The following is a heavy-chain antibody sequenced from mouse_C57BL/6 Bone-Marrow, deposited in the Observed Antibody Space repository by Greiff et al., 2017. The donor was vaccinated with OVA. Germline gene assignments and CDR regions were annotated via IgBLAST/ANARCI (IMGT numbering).Heavy chain of an antibody. CDR3: ARLGLRNWYFDV. Sequence: VQLQQSGPGLVQPSQSLSITCTVSGFSLTSYGVHWVRQSPGKGLEWLGVIWSGGSTDSNAAFISRLSISKDNSKSQVFFKMNSLQADDTAIYYCARLGLRNWYFDVWGTGTTVTVSS. V-gene: IGHV2-2*01. J-gene: IGHJ1*03. CDR1: GFSLTSYG. CDR2: IWSGGST. D-gene: IGHD2-2*01.